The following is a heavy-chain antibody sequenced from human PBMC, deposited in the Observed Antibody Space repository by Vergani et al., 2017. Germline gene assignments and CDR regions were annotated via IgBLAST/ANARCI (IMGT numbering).Heavy chain of an antibody. Sequence: VQLVESGGGVVQPGRSLRLSCAASGFTFDDYAMHWVRQAPGKGLEWVSGINWNSDSIAYADSVKGRFTIYRDNAKNSLYLEMNSLRFEDTAVYFCTKGRVYYHDSAGHGYDPYTGFDLLVQGTLVTLSS. CDR1: GFTFDDYA. J-gene: IGHJ3*01. CDR2: INWNSDSI. D-gene: IGHD5-12*01. CDR3: TKGRVYYHDSAGHGYDPYTGFDL. V-gene: IGHV3-9*01.